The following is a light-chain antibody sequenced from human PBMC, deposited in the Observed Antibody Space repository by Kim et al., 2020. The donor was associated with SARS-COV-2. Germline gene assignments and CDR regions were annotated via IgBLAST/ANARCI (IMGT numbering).Light chain of an antibody. Sequence: GQSVTISCNATNSEVGIFNRVSWYQQPPGTAPKRLLYEVDNRPSGVPGRFSASKAGNTASLTISGLQAEDEGDYYCSSYTTDKIYVFGTGTKVTVL. CDR3: SSYTTDKIYV. CDR1: NSEVGIFNR. CDR2: EVD. V-gene: IGLV2-18*02. J-gene: IGLJ1*01.